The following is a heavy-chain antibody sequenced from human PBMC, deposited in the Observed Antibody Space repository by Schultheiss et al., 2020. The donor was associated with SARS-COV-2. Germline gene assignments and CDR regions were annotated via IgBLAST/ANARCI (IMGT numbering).Heavy chain of an antibody. CDR2: IYSGGST. D-gene: IGHD1-26*01. Sequence: GESLKISCASSGFTFSSYAMSWVRQAPGKGLEWVSVIYSGGSTYYADSVKGRFTISRDNSKNTLYLQMNSLRAEDTAVYYCAKVIGGSYGDYYYMDVWGKGTTVTVSS. J-gene: IGHJ6*03. CDR1: GFTFSSYA. CDR3: AKVIGGSYGDYYYMDV. V-gene: IGHV3-66*01.